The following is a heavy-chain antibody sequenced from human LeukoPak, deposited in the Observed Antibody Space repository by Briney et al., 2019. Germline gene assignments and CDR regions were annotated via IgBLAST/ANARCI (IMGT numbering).Heavy chain of an antibody. D-gene: IGHD3-3*01. CDR1: GGFMRNENYE. J-gene: IGHJ6*03. V-gene: IGHV4-39*01. Sequence: SETMSLTCTISGGFMRNENYEWGWLRQPPGKGLEWIGRIFYSGSADYNPSLQSPVTMSIETSNNQISLKLSSVTAADTAVYYCARHFHFDFWSGYYRQNRQNRDHYYYVDVWGKGNTVTVSS. CDR3: ARHFHFDFWSGYYRQNRQNRDHYYYVDV. CDR2: IFYSGSA.